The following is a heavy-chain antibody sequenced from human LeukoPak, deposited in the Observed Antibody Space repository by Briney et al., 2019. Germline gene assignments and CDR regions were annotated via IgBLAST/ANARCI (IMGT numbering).Heavy chain of an antibody. CDR3: ARGQGEQWIASNYAPYYYYGMDV. CDR1: GFTLSSYA. Sequence: PGGSLRLSCAASGFTLSSYAMHWVRQAPGKGLEWVAVISYDGSNKYYADSVKGRFTISRDNSKNTLYLQMNSLRAEDTAVYYCARGQGEQWIASNYAPYYYYGMDVWGQGTTVTVSS. CDR2: ISYDGSNK. J-gene: IGHJ6*02. V-gene: IGHV3-30-3*01. D-gene: IGHD4-11*01.